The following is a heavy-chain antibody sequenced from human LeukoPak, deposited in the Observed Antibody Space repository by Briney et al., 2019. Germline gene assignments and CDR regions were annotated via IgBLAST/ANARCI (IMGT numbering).Heavy chain of an antibody. V-gene: IGHV3-30*03. CDR3: ARDGSYYYDSSGYGNSYYFDY. Sequence: RGSLRLSCAASGFTFSSYGMHWVRQAPGKGLEWVAVISDDGSNKYYADSVKGRFTISRDNSKNTLYLQMNSLRAEDTAVYYCARDGSYYYDSSGYGNSYYFDYWGQGTLVTVPS. D-gene: IGHD3-22*01. J-gene: IGHJ4*02. CDR2: ISDDGSNK. CDR1: GFTFSSYG.